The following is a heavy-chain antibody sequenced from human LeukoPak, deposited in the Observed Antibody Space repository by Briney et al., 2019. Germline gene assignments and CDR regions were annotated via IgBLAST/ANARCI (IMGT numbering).Heavy chain of an antibody. CDR2: IYYSGST. V-gene: IGHV4-59*13. D-gene: IGHD6-25*01. Sequence: SETLSLTCTVSGGSISSYFWSWIRQPPGQGLEWIGYIYYSGSTNYNPSLKSRVTISVDTSKNQLSLKLSSVTAADTAVYYCASARLGSGLEGAFDIWGQGTMVTVSS. CDR1: GGSISSYF. J-gene: IGHJ3*02. CDR3: ASARLGSGLEGAFDI.